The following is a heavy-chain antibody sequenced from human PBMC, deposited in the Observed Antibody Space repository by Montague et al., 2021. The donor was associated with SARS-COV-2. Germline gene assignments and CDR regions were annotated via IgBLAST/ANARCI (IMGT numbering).Heavy chain of an antibody. CDR2: MYETGNM. Sequence: SETLSLTCIVSGGSISSSYYWGWIRQPPDKGLEWIGYMYETGNMIYNPSLRSRVSISADTSKSQFSLRLTSVTAADSARYYCARNMAYWGQGVLVTV. CDR3: ARNMAY. D-gene: IGHD2/OR15-2a*01. J-gene: IGHJ4*02. V-gene: IGHV4-39*07. CDR1: GGSISSSYY.